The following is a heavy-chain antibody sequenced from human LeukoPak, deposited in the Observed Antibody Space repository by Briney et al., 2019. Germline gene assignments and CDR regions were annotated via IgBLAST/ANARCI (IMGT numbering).Heavy chain of an antibody. CDR2: IYYSGST. CDR1: GGSISSYY. Sequence: PSETLSLTCTVSGGSISSYYWSWIRQPPGKGLEWIGYIYYSGSTNYNPSLKSRVTISVDTSKNQFSLKLSSVTAADTAVYYCASLPLLDCSSTSCYYYGMDVWGQGTTVTVSS. V-gene: IGHV4-59*08. D-gene: IGHD2-2*01. CDR3: ASLPLLDCSSTSCYYYGMDV. J-gene: IGHJ6*02.